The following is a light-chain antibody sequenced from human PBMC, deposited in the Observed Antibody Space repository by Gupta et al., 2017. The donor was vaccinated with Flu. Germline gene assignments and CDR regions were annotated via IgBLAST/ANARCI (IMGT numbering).Light chain of an antibody. V-gene: IGKV2-30*01. CDR3: TQGKPPWT. Sequence: DLVMTQSPLSLPVTLGQPASSSCNSSQSLVYKNGTTYLNWLQQRPGQTPRRLTYEGSNGDLGDTVGFSGSGESNDFTLKSSRGEDEDGGGYYETQGKPPWTFGQGTKLDIK. J-gene: IGKJ2*02. CDR2: EGS. CDR1: QSLVYKNGTTY.